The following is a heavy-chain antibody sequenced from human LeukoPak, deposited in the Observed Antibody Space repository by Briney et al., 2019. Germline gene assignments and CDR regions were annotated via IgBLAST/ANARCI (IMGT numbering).Heavy chain of an antibody. Sequence: GGSLRLSCAASGFTFSSYWMSWVRQAPGKGLEWVANIKQDGSEKYYVDSVKGRFTISRDNAKNSLYLQMNSLRAEDTAVYYCARALYYDFWSGYLGGNGRFDYWGQGTLVTVSS. CDR1: GFTFSSYW. CDR3: ARALYYDFWSGYLGGNGRFDY. J-gene: IGHJ4*02. D-gene: IGHD3-3*01. CDR2: IKQDGSEK. V-gene: IGHV3-7*01.